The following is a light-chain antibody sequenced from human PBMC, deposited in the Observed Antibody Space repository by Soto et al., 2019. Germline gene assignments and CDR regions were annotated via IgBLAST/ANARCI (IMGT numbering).Light chain of an antibody. CDR1: QNIKTY. CDR2: AAS. Sequence: SQSPSSLSASMGDSVTITCRASQNIKTYLNWYQQKPGKAPNLLIYAASSLHSGVPSRFSGSGSGTDFTLTISSLQPEDFATYYCQQSFSSPPWTFAQGTKVAIK. CDR3: QQSFSSPPWT. J-gene: IGKJ1*01. V-gene: IGKV1-39*01.